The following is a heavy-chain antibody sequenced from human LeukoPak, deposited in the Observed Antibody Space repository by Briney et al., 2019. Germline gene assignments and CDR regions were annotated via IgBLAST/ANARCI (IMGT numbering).Heavy chain of an antibody. CDR2: ISAYNGNT. CDR3: ARGAGHIDAFDI. CDR1: GYTFTSYG. Sequence: ASVKVSCKASGYTFTSYGISWVRQAPGQGLEWMGWISAYNGNTNYAQKLQGRVTMTRDMSTSTVYMELSSLRSEDTAVYYCARGAGHIDAFDIWGQGTMVTVSS. J-gene: IGHJ3*02. V-gene: IGHV1-18*01.